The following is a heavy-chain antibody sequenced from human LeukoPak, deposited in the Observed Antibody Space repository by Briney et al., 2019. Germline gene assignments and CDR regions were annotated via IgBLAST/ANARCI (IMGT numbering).Heavy chain of an antibody. Sequence: GGSLRLSCAASGFTFSSYAMSWVRQAPGKGLEWVSAISGSGGSTYYADSVKGRFTISRDNSKNTLYLQMNSLRAEDTAVYYCAKGTTWAPDSSGYYVVDYWGQGTLVTVSS. D-gene: IGHD3-22*01. V-gene: IGHV3-23*01. CDR1: GFTFSSYA. J-gene: IGHJ4*02. CDR3: AKGTTWAPDSSGYYVVDY. CDR2: ISGSGGST.